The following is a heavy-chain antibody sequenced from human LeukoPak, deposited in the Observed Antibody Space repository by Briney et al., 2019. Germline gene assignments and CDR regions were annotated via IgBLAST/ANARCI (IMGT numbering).Heavy chain of an antibody. V-gene: IGHV4-30-2*01. CDR3: AAANITMIVVAPYFQH. D-gene: IGHD3-22*01. CDR2: IDHSGST. Sequence: SQTLSLTCAVSGGSISSGGYSWSWIRQPPGKGLEWIGYIDHSGSTYYNPSLKSRVTISVDRSKNQFSLKLTSVTAADTAVYYCAAANITMIVVAPYFQHWGQGTLVTVSS. CDR1: GGSISSGGYS. J-gene: IGHJ1*01.